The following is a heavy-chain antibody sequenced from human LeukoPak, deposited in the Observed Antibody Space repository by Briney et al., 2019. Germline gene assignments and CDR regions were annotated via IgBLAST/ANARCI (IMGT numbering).Heavy chain of an antibody. CDR3: AGRPKWLLAGGAFDI. CDR1: GGSISSSSYY. CDR2: IYYSGST. J-gene: IGHJ3*02. V-gene: IGHV4-39*01. Sequence: SETLSLTCTVSGGSISSSSYYWGWIRQPPGKGLEWIGSIYYSGSTYYNPSLKSRVTISVDTSKNQFSLKLSSVTAADTAVYYCAGRPKWLLAGGAFDIWGQGTMVTVSS. D-gene: IGHD3-22*01.